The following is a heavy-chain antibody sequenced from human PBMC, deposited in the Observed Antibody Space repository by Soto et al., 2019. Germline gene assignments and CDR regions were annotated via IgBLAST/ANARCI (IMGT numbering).Heavy chain of an antibody. CDR2: ISSSGSTI. V-gene: IGHV3-48*03. Sequence: EVQLVESGGGLVQPGGSLRLSCAASGFTFSSYEMNWVRQAPGKGLEWVSYISSSGSTIYYADSVKGRFTISRDNAKNSLYLQMNSLRAEDTAVYDCARVSMADFDYWGQGTLVTVSS. J-gene: IGHJ4*02. D-gene: IGHD3-10*01. CDR1: GFTFSSYE. CDR3: ARVSMADFDY.